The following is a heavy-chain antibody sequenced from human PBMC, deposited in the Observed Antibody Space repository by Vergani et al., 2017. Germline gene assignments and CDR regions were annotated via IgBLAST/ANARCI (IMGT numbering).Heavy chain of an antibody. Sequence: QVQLVQSGAEVKKPGASVKVSCKASGYTFTSYAMHWVRQAPGQRLEWMGWINAGNGNTKYSQKFQGRVTMTRDTSTSTVYMELSSLRSEDTAVYYCAMVYSGSYWPYYYYGMDVWGQGTTVTVSS. CDR1: GYTFTSYA. D-gene: IGHD1-26*01. J-gene: IGHJ6*02. CDR2: INAGNGNT. CDR3: AMVYSGSYWPYYYYGMDV. V-gene: IGHV1-3*01.